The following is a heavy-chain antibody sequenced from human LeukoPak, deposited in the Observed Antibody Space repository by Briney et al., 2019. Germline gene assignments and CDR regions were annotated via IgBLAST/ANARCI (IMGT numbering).Heavy chain of an antibody. Sequence: AGGSLRLSCAASGFTFSSYSMNWIRQPPGKGLEWIGFIYYSGSTNYNPSLKSRVTISVDTSKNQFSLKLSSVTAADTAVYYCASPGIVAAGTDRGFDYWGQGALVTVSS. CDR1: GFTFSSYS. CDR3: ASPGIVAAGTDRGFDY. V-gene: IGHV4-59*01. D-gene: IGHD6-13*01. J-gene: IGHJ4*02. CDR2: IYYSGST.